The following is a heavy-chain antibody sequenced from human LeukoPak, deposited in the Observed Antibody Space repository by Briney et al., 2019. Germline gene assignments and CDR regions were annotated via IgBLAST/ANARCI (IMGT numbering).Heavy chain of an antibody. J-gene: IGHJ3*02. CDR2: ISSSSSTI. CDR1: GFTFSSYS. Sequence: GGSLRLSCAASGFTFSSYSMNWVRQAPGKGLEWVSYISSSSSTIYYADSVKGRFTISRDNAKNSLYLQMNSLRDEDTAAYYCARDSISDYGDFMAFDIWGQGTMVTVSS. V-gene: IGHV3-48*02. CDR3: ARDSISDYGDFMAFDI. D-gene: IGHD4-17*01.